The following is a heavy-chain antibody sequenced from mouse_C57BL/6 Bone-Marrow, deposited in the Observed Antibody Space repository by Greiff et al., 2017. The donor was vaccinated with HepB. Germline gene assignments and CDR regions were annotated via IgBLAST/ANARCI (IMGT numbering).Heavy chain of an antibody. D-gene: IGHD1-1*01. CDR1: GYTFTDYE. J-gene: IGHJ2*01. Sequence: VQLQESGAELVRPGASVTLSCKASGYTFTDYEMHWVKQTPVHGLEWIGAIDPETGGTAYNQKFKGKALLTADKSSSTAYMELRSLTSEDSAVYYCTRGGLTTAVAPFYWGQGTTLTVSS. CDR2: IDPETGGT. CDR3: TRGGLTTAVAPFY. V-gene: IGHV1-15*01.